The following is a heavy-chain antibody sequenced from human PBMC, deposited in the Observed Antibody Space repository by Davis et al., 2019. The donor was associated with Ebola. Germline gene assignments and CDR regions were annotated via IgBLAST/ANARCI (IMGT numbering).Heavy chain of an antibody. CDR3: AKDDFKMIRGVITEIDY. CDR1: GFTFSNTW. D-gene: IGHD3-10*01. J-gene: IGHJ4*02. V-gene: IGHV3-23*01. CDR2: ISGSGGST. Sequence: GGSLKLSCAASGFTFSNTWMSWVRQAPGKGLEWVSAISGSGGSTYYADSVKGRFTISRDNSQNTLYLQMNSLRAEDTAVYYCAKDDFKMIRGVITEIDYWGQGSLVTVSS.